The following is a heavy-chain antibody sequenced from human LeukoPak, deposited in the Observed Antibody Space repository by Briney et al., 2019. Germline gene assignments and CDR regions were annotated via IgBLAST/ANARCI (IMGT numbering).Heavy chain of an antibody. D-gene: IGHD6-19*01. CDR3: ARASNEGQWLVSFDY. V-gene: IGHV3-11*06. CDR1: GFTFSDYY. J-gene: IGHJ4*02. CDR2: ISSSSSYT. Sequence: PGGSLRLSCAASGFTFSDYYMSWIRQAPGKGLEWVSYISSSSSYTNYADSVKGRFTISRDNAKNSLYLQMNSLRAEDTAVYYCARASNEGQWLVSFDYWGQGTLVTVSS.